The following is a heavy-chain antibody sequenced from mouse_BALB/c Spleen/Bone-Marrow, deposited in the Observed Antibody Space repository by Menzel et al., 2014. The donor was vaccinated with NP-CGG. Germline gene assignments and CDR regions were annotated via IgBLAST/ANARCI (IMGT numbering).Heavy chain of an antibody. CDR1: GYTFTDYN. CDR3: ARLDGDYVAIDY. CDR2: IYPYNGGT. D-gene: IGHD2-13*01. V-gene: IGHV1S29*02. J-gene: IGHJ4*01. Sequence: VHVKQSGPELVKPGASVKISCKASGYTFTDYNMHWVKQSPGKSLEWIGYIYPYNGGTGYNQKFKSKATLTVDNSSSTAYMELRSRTAEDSAVYDCARLDGDYVAIDYWGQGTSVTVSS.